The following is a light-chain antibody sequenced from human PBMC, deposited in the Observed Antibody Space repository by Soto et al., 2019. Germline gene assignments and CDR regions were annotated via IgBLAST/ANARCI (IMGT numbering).Light chain of an antibody. V-gene: IGKV3-15*01. J-gene: IGKJ3*01. CDR2: GAS. CDR1: QSVGSN. Sequence: EIVMTQSPATLSVSPGERATLSCRASQSVGSNLAWFQQKPGQAPRLLIYGASTRATGIPARFSGSGSGTEFTLTISSLQSEEFVVYYCQQYNNWPRTFGPGTKVDIK. CDR3: QQYNNWPRT.